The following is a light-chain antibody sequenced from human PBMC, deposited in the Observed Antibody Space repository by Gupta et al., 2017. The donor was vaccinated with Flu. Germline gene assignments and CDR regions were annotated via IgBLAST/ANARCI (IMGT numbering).Light chain of an antibody. V-gene: IGLV2-14*01. J-gene: IGLJ2*01. CDR1: SSDVGGYNY. Sequence: QSALTQPASVSGSPGQSITISCTGTSSDVGGYNYVSWYQQHPGKAPKLMIYEVSNRPSGVSNRFSGSKSGNTASLTISGLPAEDEADYYCTSYTSRRTLVVFGGGTKMTVL. CDR2: EVS. CDR3: TSYTSRRTLVV.